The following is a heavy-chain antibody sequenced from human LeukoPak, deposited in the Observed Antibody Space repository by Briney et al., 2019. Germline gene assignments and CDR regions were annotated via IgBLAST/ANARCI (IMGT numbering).Heavy chain of an antibody. V-gene: IGHV4-39*07. D-gene: IGHD3-22*01. CDR2: IYYSGST. Sequence: SETLSLTCTVSVGSISSSSYYWGWIRQPPGKGLEWIGSIYYSGSTYYNPSLKSRVTISVDTAKNQFSLKLSSVTAADTAVYYCARGVTMIGAYFDYWGQGTLVTVSS. J-gene: IGHJ4*02. CDR3: ARGVTMIGAYFDY. CDR1: VGSISSSSYY.